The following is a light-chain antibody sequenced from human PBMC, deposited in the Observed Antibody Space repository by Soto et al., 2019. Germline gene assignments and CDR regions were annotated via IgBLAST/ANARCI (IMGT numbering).Light chain of an antibody. CDR3: QQYGSSPIT. CDR2: GAS. J-gene: IGKJ5*01. CDR1: QSVSSY. Sequence: EIVLTQSPATLSLSPVERATLSLSAIQSVSSYLAWYQQKPGQAPRLLIYGASSRATGIPDRFSGSGSGTDFTLTISRLEPEDFAVYYCQQYGSSPITFGQGTRLEIK. V-gene: IGKV3-20*01.